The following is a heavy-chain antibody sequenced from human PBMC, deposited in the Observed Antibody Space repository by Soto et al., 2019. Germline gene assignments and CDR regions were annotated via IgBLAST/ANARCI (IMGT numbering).Heavy chain of an antibody. J-gene: IGHJ6*02. Sequence: QVQLVQSGAEVKKPGSSVKVSCKASGGTFSSYAISWVRQAPGQGLEWMGGIIPRFGTGNYAQKFQGRVTITADESTSTAYMELSSLRSDDTAVYCCERPGETMIIDTYGMDVWGQGTTVTVSS. CDR1: GGTFSSYA. CDR3: ERPGETMIIDTYGMDV. CDR2: IIPRFGTG. D-gene: IGHD3-22*01. V-gene: IGHV1-69*01.